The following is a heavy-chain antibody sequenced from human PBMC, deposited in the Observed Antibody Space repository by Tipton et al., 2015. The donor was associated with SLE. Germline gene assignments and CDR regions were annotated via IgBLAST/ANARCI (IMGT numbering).Heavy chain of an antibody. Sequence: TLSLTCTVYGGSFSGYYWSWLRQPPGKGLEWIGRIYSSGSTNYKSSLQSRVTISLDTSNNQFSLRLHSVTVADTAVYYCARGGLYETSAYSVGFDIWGQGTLVTVSP. CDR2: IYSSGST. CDR3: ARGGLYETSAYSVGFDI. CDR1: GGSFSGYY. V-gene: IGHV4-4*09. D-gene: IGHD3-22*01. J-gene: IGHJ3*02.